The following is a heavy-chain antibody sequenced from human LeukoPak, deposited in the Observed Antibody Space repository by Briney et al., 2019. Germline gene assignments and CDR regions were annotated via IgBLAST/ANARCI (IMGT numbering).Heavy chain of an antibody. J-gene: IGHJ3*01. CDR1: GGSISDYY. V-gene: IGHV4-59*01. D-gene: IGHD3-22*01. Sequence: NAAETLSLTCTVSGGSISDYYWSWLRQPPPKGLEWIGYIYYSGSTKYNPYLKSRVTISIATSKNQFSLKLSSVTAADTALYYCARGTGAYYYLWGQGTMVTVSS. CDR3: ARGTGAYYYL. CDR2: IYYSGST.